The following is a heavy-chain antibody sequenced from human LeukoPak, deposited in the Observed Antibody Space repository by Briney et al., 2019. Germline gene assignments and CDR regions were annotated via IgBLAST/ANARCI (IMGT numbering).Heavy chain of an antibody. Sequence: GASVKVSCKASRYTFTRYGISWVRQAPGQGLEWMGWISAYNGNTNYGLKLQGRVTMTTDTSTSTTYMERRSLRSYDTAVYYCARARLAAAGPLGYWGQGTLVTVSS. CDR1: RYTFTRYG. CDR2: ISAYNGNT. J-gene: IGHJ4*02. D-gene: IGHD6-13*01. V-gene: IGHV1-18*01. CDR3: ARARLAAAGPLGY.